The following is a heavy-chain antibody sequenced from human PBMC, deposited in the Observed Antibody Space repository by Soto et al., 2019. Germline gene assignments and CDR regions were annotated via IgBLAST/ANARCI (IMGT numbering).Heavy chain of an antibody. CDR1: GDSFRTYG. Sequence: QVQLVQSGAEVKKPGSSVKASCKASGDSFRTYGINWVRLAPGQGLEWMGGIIPKFGTTNYAQKFRGRVTITADESTNTAYMELNYLRSEDTAVYFCARELDPYYGGNSLSLDYWGQGTLVTVSS. J-gene: IGHJ4*02. CDR3: ARELDPYYGGNSLSLDY. V-gene: IGHV1-69*13. CDR2: IIPKFGTT. D-gene: IGHD4-17*01.